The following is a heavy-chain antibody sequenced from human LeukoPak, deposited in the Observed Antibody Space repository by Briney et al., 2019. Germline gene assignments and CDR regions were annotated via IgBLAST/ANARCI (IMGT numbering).Heavy chain of an antibody. CDR3: AREVRKAAAGPTRYFQH. CDR1: GFTVSSNY. CDR2: IYSGGST. Sequence: QTGGSLRLSCAASGFTVSSNYMSWVRQAPGKGLEWVSVIYSGGSTYYADSVKGGFTISRDNSKNTLYLQMNSLRAEDTAVYYCAREVRKAAAGPTRYFQHWGQGTLVTVSS. D-gene: IGHD6-13*01. J-gene: IGHJ1*01. V-gene: IGHV3-66*01.